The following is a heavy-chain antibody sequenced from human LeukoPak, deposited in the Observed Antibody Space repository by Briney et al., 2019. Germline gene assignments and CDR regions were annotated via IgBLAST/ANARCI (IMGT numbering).Heavy chain of an antibody. D-gene: IGHD3-3*01. Sequence: ASVKVSCKASGYTFTVYFVHWVRQAPGQGLEWMGWINPNSGGTNYAQKFQSRVTMTRDTSISTAYVELSRLRSDDTAMYYCVLGDFWSGDYTSLLDVWGQGTLVTVSS. CDR3: VLGDFWSGDYTSLLDV. J-gene: IGHJ4*02. CDR1: GYTFTVYF. V-gene: IGHV1-2*02. CDR2: INPNSGGT.